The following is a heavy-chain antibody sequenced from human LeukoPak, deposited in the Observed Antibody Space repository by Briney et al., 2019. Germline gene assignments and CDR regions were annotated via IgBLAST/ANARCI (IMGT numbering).Heavy chain of an antibody. CDR2: IYTSGST. CDR3: ARGLGVEGWYLTFDY. J-gene: IGHJ4*02. CDR1: GGSISSYY. V-gene: IGHV4-4*07. D-gene: IGHD6-19*01. Sequence: PSETLSLTRTVSGGSISSYYWSWIRQPAGKGLEWIGRIYTSGSTNYNPSLKSRVTMSVDTSKNQFSLKLSSVTAADTAVYYCARGLGVEGWYLTFDYWGQGTLVTVSS.